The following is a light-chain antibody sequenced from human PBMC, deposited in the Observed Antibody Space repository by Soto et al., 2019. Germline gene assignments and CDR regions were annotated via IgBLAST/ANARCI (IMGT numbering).Light chain of an antibody. CDR3: QQHYTTPRT. CDR2: WAS. Sequence: DIVMTQSPDSLAVSLGERATLNCKSSQSVLYSANNKNYLAWYQQKPGQPPKLLIYWASTRESGVPDRFSGSGSGTDFTLTSSSLQAEDVAVYFCQQHYTTPRTFGQGTKVEIK. V-gene: IGKV4-1*01. CDR1: QSVLYSANNKNY. J-gene: IGKJ1*01.